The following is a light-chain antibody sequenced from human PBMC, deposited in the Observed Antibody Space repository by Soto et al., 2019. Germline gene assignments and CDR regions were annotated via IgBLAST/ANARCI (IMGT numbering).Light chain of an antibody. J-gene: IGLJ2*01. V-gene: IGLV2-8*01. CDR1: SSDVGGYNY. Sequence: QLVLTQPPSASGSPGQSVTISCTGTSSDVGGYNYVSWYQQHPGKAPKLMIYEVSKRPSGVPDRFSGSKSGNTASLTVSGLQGEDEGDYYCSSYAGSNNLVFGGGTKLTVL. CDR2: EVS. CDR3: SSYAGSNNLV.